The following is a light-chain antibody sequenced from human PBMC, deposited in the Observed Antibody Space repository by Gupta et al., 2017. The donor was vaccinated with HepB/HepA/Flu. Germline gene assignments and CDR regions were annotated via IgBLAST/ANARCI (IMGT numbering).Light chain of an antibody. CDR3: QSYDSSRSGYV. CDR1: SSNIGAGYD. Sequence: QSVLTPPPSVSGAPGQRVTISCTGSSSNIGAGYDVHWYQQLPETAPKLLIYVNSNRPSGVPDRFSGSKSGTSASLAITGLQAEDEADYYCQSYDSSRSGYVFGTGTKVTVL. J-gene: IGLJ1*01. CDR2: VNS. V-gene: IGLV1-40*01.